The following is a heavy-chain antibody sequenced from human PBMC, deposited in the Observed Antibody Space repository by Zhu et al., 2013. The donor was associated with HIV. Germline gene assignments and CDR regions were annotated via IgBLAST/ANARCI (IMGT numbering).Heavy chain of an antibody. V-gene: IGHV1-69*01. CDR1: GGTFSNDA. J-gene: IGHJ5*02. CDR2: VMPMSGAR. Sequence: QVLLVQSGAEVKKPGSSMNVSCKGFGGTFSNDAFHWVRQAPGQGLEWMGGVMPMSGARKYAEKFQHRVTFTADESTSTVYMGLRGLTSEDTAVYYCATTYQLVSPRYFDPWGQGTPVTVSS. CDR3: ATTYQLVSPRYFDP. D-gene: IGHD2-8*01.